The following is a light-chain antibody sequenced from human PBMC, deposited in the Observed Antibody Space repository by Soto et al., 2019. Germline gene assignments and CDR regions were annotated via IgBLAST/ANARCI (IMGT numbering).Light chain of an antibody. CDR2: GPS. V-gene: IGKV3-15*01. J-gene: IGKJ5*01. CDR1: QTINSR. Sequence: EIVMTQSPATLSVSPGERATLSCRASQTINSRLVWYQQKPGQAPRLLIYGPSTRATGIPARFSGSGSGTEFTLTISGLHAEDFAIYYWQQYNDWPLTFGQGTRLEIK. CDR3: QQYNDWPLT.